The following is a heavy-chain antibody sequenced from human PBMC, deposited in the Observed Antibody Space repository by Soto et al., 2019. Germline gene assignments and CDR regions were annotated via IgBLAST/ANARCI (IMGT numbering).Heavy chain of an antibody. V-gene: IGHV5-51*01. D-gene: IGHD4-17*01. CDR3: ARHYGDYVNDAFDI. CDR2: IYPGDSDT. J-gene: IGHJ3*02. CDR1: GYSFTSYW. Sequence: GESLKISCKGSGYSFTSYWIGWVRQMPGKGLEWMGIIYPGDSDTRYSPSFQGQVTISADKSISTAYLQWSSLKASFTAIYYCARHYGDYVNDAFDIWCQGTMVTVSS.